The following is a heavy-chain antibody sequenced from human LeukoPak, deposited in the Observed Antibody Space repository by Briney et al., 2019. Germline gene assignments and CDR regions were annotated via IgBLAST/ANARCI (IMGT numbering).Heavy chain of an antibody. CDR1: GLIFGSYG. CDR3: AKDWAVLGTMVPN. D-gene: IGHD5-12*01. Sequence: GGSRILSCAASGLIFGSYGMHWVRQAPGKGLEWVAFIRFDGTNKYYAESVKGRFTISRDNSKNTLYLQTNSLRPEDTAVYYCAKDWAVLGTMVPNWGQGTVVTVSS. J-gene: IGHJ4*02. CDR2: IRFDGTNK. V-gene: IGHV3-30*02.